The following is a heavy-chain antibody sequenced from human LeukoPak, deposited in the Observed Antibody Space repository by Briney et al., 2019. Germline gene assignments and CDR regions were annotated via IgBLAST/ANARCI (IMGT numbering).Heavy chain of an antibody. J-gene: IGHJ5*02. Sequence: SVKVSCKASGGTFSSYTISWVRQAPGQGLEWMGRIIPILGIANYAQKFQGRVTITADKSTSTAYMELSSLRSEDTAVYYSARDRDYDFWSGRDPNWFDPWGQGTLVTVSS. CDR2: IIPILGIA. D-gene: IGHD3-3*01. CDR1: GGTFSSYT. V-gene: IGHV1-69*04. CDR3: ARDRDYDFWSGRDPNWFDP.